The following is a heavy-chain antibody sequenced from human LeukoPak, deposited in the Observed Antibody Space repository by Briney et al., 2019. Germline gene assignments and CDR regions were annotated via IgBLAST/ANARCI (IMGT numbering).Heavy chain of an antibody. D-gene: IGHD3-22*01. V-gene: IGHV4-59*01. Sequence: PSETLSLTCTVSGGSISSSYWSWIRQPPAKRLEWIGYIHYSGNTNYNPSLQSRVTISLDTSKNQFSLNLNSVTAADTAVYYCARGYYDSSGYSNTFDIWGQGTVVTVSS. CDR1: GGSISSSY. CDR3: ARGYYDSSGYSNTFDI. J-gene: IGHJ3*02. CDR2: IHYSGNT.